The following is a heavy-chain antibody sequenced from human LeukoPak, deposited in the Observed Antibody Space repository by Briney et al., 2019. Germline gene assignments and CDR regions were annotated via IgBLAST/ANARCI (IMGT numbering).Heavy chain of an antibody. CDR2: INQDGSEK. Sequence: GGSLRLSCAASGFTFSSYWMSWVRQAPGKGLEWVANINQDGSEKYYVDSVKGRFTISRDNAKNSLYLQIDSLRAEDTAVYYCARDPYSGSYVDYYYYYYMDVWGKGTTVTISS. CDR3: ARDPYSGSYVDYYYYYYMDV. J-gene: IGHJ6*03. V-gene: IGHV3-7*01. D-gene: IGHD6-13*01. CDR1: GFTFSSYW.